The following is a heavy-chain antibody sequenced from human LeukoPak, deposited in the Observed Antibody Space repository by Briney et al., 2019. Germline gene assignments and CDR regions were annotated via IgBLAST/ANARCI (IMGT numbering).Heavy chain of an antibody. V-gene: IGHV4-59*01. Sequence: SETLSLTCTVSGGSIRGYYWSWIRQPPGQGLECIGYIYYGGSTSYSPSLKRRVTISVEMSKKQFSLNLNSVTAADTAIYYCARIDMATISSPTPIFDNWGQGILVTVSS. D-gene: IGHD5-24*01. CDR2: IYYGGST. CDR3: ARIDMATISSPTPIFDN. CDR1: GGSIRGYY. J-gene: IGHJ4*02.